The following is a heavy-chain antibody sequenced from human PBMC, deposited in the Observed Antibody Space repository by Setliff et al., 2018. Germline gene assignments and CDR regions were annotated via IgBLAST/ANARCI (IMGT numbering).Heavy chain of an antibody. Sequence: GASLKISCKGSGYSFSNFWNGWVRQMPGKGLEWMGIIYPGYSHTRYSPSFQGQVTMSADKSINTAYLQWSNLKASDTAIYYCARYDSSGNSENYYFDYWGQGTLVTVSS. CDR2: IYPGYSHT. D-gene: IGHD3-22*01. CDR1: GYSFSNFW. CDR3: ARYDSSGNSENYYFDY. V-gene: IGHV5-51*01. J-gene: IGHJ4*02.